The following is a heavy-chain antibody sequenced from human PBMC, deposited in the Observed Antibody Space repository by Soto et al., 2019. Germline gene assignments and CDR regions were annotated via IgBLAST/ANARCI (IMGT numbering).Heavy chain of an antibody. J-gene: IGHJ4*02. Sequence: EVQLVETGGGLVKPGGSLRLSCAASGFTFSSYSMNWVRQAAGKGLEWVSSISSSSSYIYYADSVKGRFTISRDNAKNSLYLQMNRLRAEDTAVYYCARAMVAADDYWGQGTLVTVSS. CDR1: GFTFSSYS. V-gene: IGHV3-21*01. CDR2: ISSSSSYI. D-gene: IGHD2-15*01. CDR3: ARAMVAADDY.